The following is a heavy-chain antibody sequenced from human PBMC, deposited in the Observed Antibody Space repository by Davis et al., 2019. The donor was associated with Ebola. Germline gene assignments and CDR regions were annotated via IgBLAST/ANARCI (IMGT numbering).Heavy chain of an antibody. J-gene: IGHJ4*02. CDR2: IHHLGNG. V-gene: IGHV4/OR15-8*02. CDR1: GGSISTNNW. D-gene: IGHD6-19*01. CDR3: ARIADRWLALDN. Sequence: MPSETLSLTCDVSGGSISTNNWWSWVRQPPGKGLEWIGEIHHLGNGNYKPSLKSRLTISLDKSKNQISLRLSSVTAADTAVYYCARIADRWLALDNWGRGTLVTVSS.